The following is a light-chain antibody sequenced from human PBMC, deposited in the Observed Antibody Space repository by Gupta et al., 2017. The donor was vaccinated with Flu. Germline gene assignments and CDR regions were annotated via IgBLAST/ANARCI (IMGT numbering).Light chain of an antibody. CDR3: QQYYSSPIT. CDR2: WAS. J-gene: IGKJ5*01. CDR1: QNIFYNSNNNNY. Sequence: DIVMTQSPGSLAVSLGERATINCKSSQNIFYNSNNNNYLAWYQQKPGQPPKLLIYWASTRESGVPDRFSGSGSGTDFTLTISSLQAEDVAVYYCQQYYSSPITFGQGTRVEIK. V-gene: IGKV4-1*01.